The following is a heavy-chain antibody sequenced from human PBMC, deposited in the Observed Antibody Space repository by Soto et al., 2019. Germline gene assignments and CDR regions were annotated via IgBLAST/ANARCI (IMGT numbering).Heavy chain of an antibody. CDR2: IHHSGST. CDR1: SASITSEEW. J-gene: IGHJ4*02. V-gene: IGHV4-4*02. CDR3: ARCIGWYTIDQ. Sequence: QMQLQESGPGLVKPSETLSLICAVSSASITSEEWWTWVRQPPGKGLEWIGDIHHSGSTNKNPSRMRPVPLSVVTTKNQFSLYSSPVTAADTADYSCARCIGWYTIDQWGQGTLVAVSS. D-gene: IGHD6-19*01.